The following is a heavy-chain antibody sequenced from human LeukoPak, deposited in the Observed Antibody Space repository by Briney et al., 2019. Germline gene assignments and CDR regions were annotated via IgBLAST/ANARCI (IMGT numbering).Heavy chain of an antibody. CDR3: TREAEDLPGAITFLY. CDR2: ISPYIGNT. D-gene: IGHD2-2*01. Sequence: GASVKVSCKASGYSFTGYGVSWVRQAPGQGLEWMGWISPYIGNTDYVHDLRGRVTVTADTSTNTVYMELRSLRSDDTAVYYCTREAEDLPGAITFLYWGQGTLVTVSS. CDR1: GYSFTGYG. V-gene: IGHV1-18*01. J-gene: IGHJ4*02.